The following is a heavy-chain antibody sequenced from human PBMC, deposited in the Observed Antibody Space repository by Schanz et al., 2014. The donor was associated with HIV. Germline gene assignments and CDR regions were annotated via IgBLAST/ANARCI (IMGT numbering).Heavy chain of an antibody. V-gene: IGHV3-30*18. J-gene: IGHJ4*02. Sequence: QEQLVDSGGGVVQPGRSLRLSCATSGFTFSKYGVHWVRQAPGKGLEWVAVTSYVANNEKYADSVKGRFTVSRDTSKNTVFLQMNSLTVEDTAMYYCAKDGYSSAYYIDYWGQGTLVTVSS. CDR2: TSYVANNE. CDR1: GFTFSKYG. D-gene: IGHD3-22*01. CDR3: AKDGYSSAYYIDY.